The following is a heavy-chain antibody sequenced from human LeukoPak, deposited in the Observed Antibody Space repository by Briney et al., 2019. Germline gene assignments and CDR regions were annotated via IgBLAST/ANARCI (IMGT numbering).Heavy chain of an antibody. Sequence: SVKVSCKASGGTFSSYAISWVRQAPGQGLEWMGRILPILGIANYAQKFQGRVTITADKSTSTAYMELSSLRSEDTAVYYCARPYDSSGPRGWYFDLWGRGTLVTVSS. CDR2: ILPILGIA. J-gene: IGHJ2*01. CDR1: GGTFSSYA. D-gene: IGHD3-22*01. V-gene: IGHV1-69*04. CDR3: ARPYDSSGPRGWYFDL.